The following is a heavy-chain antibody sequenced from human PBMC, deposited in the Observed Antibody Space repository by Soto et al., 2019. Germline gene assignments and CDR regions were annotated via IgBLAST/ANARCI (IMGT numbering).Heavy chain of an antibody. CDR1: GGTFSSYT. J-gene: IGHJ2*01. V-gene: IGHV1-69*12. Sequence: QVQLVQSGAEVKKPGSSVTVSCKASGGTFSSYTISWVRQAPGQGLEWMGGIIPIFGTANYAQKFQGRVTITAYESTITAYMELSSLRSEDTDVYYCARGNHRWLQLWYFDLWGRGTLVTVSS. CDR2: IIPIFGTA. D-gene: IGHD5-12*01. CDR3: ARGNHRWLQLWYFDL.